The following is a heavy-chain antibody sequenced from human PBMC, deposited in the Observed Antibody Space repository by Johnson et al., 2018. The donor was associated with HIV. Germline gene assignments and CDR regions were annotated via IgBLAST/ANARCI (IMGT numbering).Heavy chain of an antibody. J-gene: IGHJ3*02. D-gene: IGHD3-10*01. CDR3: AKSTQASIVRESGPYGAFDI. CDR2: ISYYGSNK. CDR1: GFTFSSYG. Sequence: VQLVESGGGVVQPGRSLRLSCAASGFTFSSYGMHWVRQVPGKGLEWVAVISYYGSNKYYADSVKGRFTISRDNSKNTLYLQMNSLRAEDTALYYCAKSTQASIVRESGPYGAFDIWGQGTMVTVSS. V-gene: IGHV3-30*18.